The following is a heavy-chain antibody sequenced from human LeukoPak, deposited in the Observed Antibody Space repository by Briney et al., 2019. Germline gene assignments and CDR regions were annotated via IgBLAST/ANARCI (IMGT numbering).Heavy chain of an antibody. CDR3: AKSSGYSSGWAENFDY. CDR1: GFTFSSYG. J-gene: IGHJ4*02. V-gene: IGHV3-30*02. D-gene: IGHD6-19*01. Sequence: GGSLRLSCAASGFTFSSYGMHWVRQAPGKGLEWVAFIRYDGSNKYYADSVKGRFTISRDNSKNTLYLQMNSLRAEDTAVYYCAKSSGYSSGWAENFDYWGQGTLVTVSS. CDR2: IRYDGSNK.